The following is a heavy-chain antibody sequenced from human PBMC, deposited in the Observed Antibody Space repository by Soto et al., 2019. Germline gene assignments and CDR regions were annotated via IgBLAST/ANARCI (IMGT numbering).Heavy chain of an antibody. CDR3: SPALNF. CDR2: INHDGSEK. V-gene: IGHV3-7*03. Sequence: PGGSLRLSCAASGCTFSSSWMDWVRQAPGKGLEWVASINHDGSEKNYIDSVKGRFTISRDNAKNSLYLQMNSLTAEDSALYYCSPALNFWGQGTLVTVSS. J-gene: IGHJ4*02. CDR1: GCTFSSSW. D-gene: IGHD2-2*01.